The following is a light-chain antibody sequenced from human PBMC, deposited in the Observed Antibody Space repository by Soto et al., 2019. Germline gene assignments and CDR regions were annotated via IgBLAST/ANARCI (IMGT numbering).Light chain of an antibody. CDR3: QSYDSSLWRV. Sequence: QLVLTQPPSVSGAPGQRVTISCTGSSSNIGAGSDVHWYQQLPGTAPKLLIFGNVNRPSGVPDRFSGSKSGTSASLAITGLQPDDEADYYCQSYDSSLWRVFGGGTKLTVL. CDR1: SSNIGAGSD. CDR2: GNV. V-gene: IGLV1-40*01. J-gene: IGLJ3*02.